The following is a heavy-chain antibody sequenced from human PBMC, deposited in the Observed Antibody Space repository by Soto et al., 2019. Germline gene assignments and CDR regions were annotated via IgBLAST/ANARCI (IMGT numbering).Heavy chain of an antibody. Sequence: GGSLRLSCAASGFTFSSYAMHWVRQAPGKGLEWVAVISYDGSNKYYADSVKGRFTISRDNSKNTLYLQMNSLRAEDTAVYYCARDYDILTGYYRSPSGMDVWGQGTTVTVSS. CDR2: ISYDGSNK. J-gene: IGHJ6*02. V-gene: IGHV3-30-3*01. CDR1: GFTFSSYA. CDR3: ARDYDILTGYYRSPSGMDV. D-gene: IGHD3-9*01.